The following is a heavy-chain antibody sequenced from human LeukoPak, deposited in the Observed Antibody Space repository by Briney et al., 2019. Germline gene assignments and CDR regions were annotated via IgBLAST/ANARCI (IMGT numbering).Heavy chain of an antibody. V-gene: IGHV1-8*01. CDR2: MNPNSGNI. Sequence: ASVKVSCKASGYTFTSYDINWVRQATGQGLEWMGWMNPNSGNIGYAQKFQGRVTRTRNTSISTAYMELSSLRSEDTAVYYCARGLPGYGGNSEGGPGYWGQGTLVTVSS. CDR1: GYTFTSYD. D-gene: IGHD4-23*01. J-gene: IGHJ4*02. CDR3: ARGLPGYGGNSEGGPGY.